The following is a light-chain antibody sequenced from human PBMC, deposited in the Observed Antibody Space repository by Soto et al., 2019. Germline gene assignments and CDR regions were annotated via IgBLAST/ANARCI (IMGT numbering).Light chain of an antibody. CDR1: QSISSF. Sequence: IQMTQSPFSLSAYVGGRVTITCRASQSISSFLNWYQQKPGKAPKVLIYAASSLQSGVPSRFSGSGSGTDFTLTISSLQPEDFATYYCQQSYSTPRPFGQGAKV. CDR3: QQSYSTPRP. V-gene: IGKV1-39*01. J-gene: IGKJ1*01. CDR2: AAS.